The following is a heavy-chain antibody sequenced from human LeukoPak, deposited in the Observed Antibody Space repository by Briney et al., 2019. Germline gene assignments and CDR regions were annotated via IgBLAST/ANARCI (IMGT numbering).Heavy chain of an antibody. V-gene: IGHV1-18*01. J-gene: IGHJ5*02. D-gene: IGHD2-2*02. CDR1: GYTFTSYG. Sequence: ASVKVSCKASGYTFTSYGISWVRQAPGQGLEWMGWISAYNGNTNYAQKLQGRVTMTTDTSTSTAYMELRSLRSDDTAVYYCARVVSGSTAAIAWFDPWGQGTLVTVSS. CDR3: ARVVSGSTAAIAWFDP. CDR2: ISAYNGNT.